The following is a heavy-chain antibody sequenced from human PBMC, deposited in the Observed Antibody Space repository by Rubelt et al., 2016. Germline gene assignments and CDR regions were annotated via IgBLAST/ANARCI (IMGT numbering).Heavy chain of an antibody. V-gene: IGHV2-5*01. J-gene: IGHJ5*02. Sequence: QITLKESGPTLVKPTQTLTLTCTFSGFSLSTSGVGVGWIRQPPGKALEWLALIYWNDDKRYSPSLKSRLTIIKDTSKNQVVLRMNNMDPTDTATYYCAHGEWELFVGWWFDPWGQGTLVTVPP. D-gene: IGHD1-26*01. CDR2: IYWNDDK. CDR1: GFSLSTSGVG. CDR3: AHGEWELFVGWWFDP.